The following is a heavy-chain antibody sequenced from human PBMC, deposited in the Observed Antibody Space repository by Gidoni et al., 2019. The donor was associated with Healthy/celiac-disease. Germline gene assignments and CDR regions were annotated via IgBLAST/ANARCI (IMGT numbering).Heavy chain of an antibody. J-gene: IGHJ4*02. V-gene: IGHV3-9*01. D-gene: IGHD3-16*01. CDR1: GFTFDDYA. CDR2: ISWNSGSI. CDR3: AASLGVTRRVAFDY. Sequence: EVQLVESGGGLVQPGRSLRLSCAASGFTFDDYAMHWVRQAPGKGLEWVSGISWNSGSIGYADSVKGRFTISRDNAKNSLYLQMNSLRAEDTALYYCAASLGVTRRVAFDYWGQGTLVTVSS.